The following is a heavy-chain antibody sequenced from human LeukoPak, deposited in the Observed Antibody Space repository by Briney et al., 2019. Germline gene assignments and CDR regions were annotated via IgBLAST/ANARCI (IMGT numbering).Heavy chain of an antibody. J-gene: IGHJ6*02. CDR3: AREGYSSSWGDYYYYYGMDV. CDR1: GYTFNGYY. Sequence: ASVKVSCKASGYTFNGYYMHWVRQAPGQGLEWMGRINPNSGGTNYAQKFQGRVTMTRDTSISTAYMELSRLRSDDTAVYYCAREGYSSSWGDYYYYYGMDVWGQGTTVTVSS. CDR2: INPNSGGT. V-gene: IGHV1-2*06. D-gene: IGHD6-13*01.